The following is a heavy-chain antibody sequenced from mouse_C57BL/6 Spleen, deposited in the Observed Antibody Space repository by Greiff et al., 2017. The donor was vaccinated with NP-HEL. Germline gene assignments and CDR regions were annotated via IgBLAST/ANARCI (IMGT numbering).Heavy chain of an antibody. J-gene: IGHJ3*01. Sequence: DVMLVESGGGLVKPGGSLKLSCAASGFTFSSYTMSWVRQTPEKRLEWVATISGGGGNTYYPDSVKGRFTISRDNAKNTLYLQMSSLRSEDTALYYCARHSSYDYDWFAYWGQGTLVTVSA. CDR3: ARHSSYDYDWFAY. CDR2: ISGGGGNT. D-gene: IGHD2-4*01. V-gene: IGHV5-9*01. CDR1: GFTFSSYT.